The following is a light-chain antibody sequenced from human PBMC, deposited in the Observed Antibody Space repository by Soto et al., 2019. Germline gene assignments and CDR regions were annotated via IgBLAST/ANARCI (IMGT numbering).Light chain of an antibody. V-gene: IGKV1-17*01. CDR3: LQHNSYPLT. CDR1: QGIAND. J-gene: IGKJ4*01. Sequence: DIQMTQSPSSLSASVGDRVTFTCRASQGIANDLAWYQQKPTKAPKRLIYAASSLQSGVPSRFSVSGAGTEFTLTISSLQPEECGTYYCLQHNSYPLTFGGGTTVEI. CDR2: AAS.